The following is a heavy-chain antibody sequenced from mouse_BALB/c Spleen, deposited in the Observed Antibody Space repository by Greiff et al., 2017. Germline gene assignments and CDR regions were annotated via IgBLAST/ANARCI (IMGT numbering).Heavy chain of an antibody. J-gene: IGHJ4*01. CDR3: ARDYYGSSYGYYAMDY. CDR1: GFNIKDTY. Sequence: EVQLQQSGAELVKPGASVKLSCTASGFNIKDTYMHWVKQRPEQGLEWIGRIDPANGNTKYDPKFQGKATITADTSSNTAYLQLSSLTSEDTAVYYCARDYYGSSYGYYAMDYWGQGTSVTVSS. D-gene: IGHD1-1*01. CDR2: IDPANGNT. V-gene: IGHV14-3*02.